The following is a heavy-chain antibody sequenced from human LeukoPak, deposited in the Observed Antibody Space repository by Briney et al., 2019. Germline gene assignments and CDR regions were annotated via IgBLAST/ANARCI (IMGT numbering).Heavy chain of an antibody. J-gene: IGHJ4*02. CDR3: AKAGIDYYDSSGSSHYFDY. D-gene: IGHD3-22*01. CDR1: GFTFSSYG. CDR2: ISYDGSDK. Sequence: GGSLRLSCAASGFTFSSYGMHWVRQAPGKGLEWMSVISYDGSDKYYADSVKGRFTISRDDSKNTLYMQMNSLRAEDTAVYCCAKAGIDYYDSSGSSHYFDYWGQGTLVTVSS. V-gene: IGHV3-30*18.